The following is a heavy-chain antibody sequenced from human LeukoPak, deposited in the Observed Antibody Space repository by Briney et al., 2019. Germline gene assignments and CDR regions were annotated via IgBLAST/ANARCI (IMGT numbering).Heavy chain of an antibody. CDR2: INPNSGGT. V-gene: IGHV1-2*02. D-gene: IGHD3-9*01. CDR3: ARDDNGMDV. Sequence: ASVKVSCKASGHTFTGYYIHWVRQAPGQGLEWMGWINPNSGGTNYAQTFQGRVTMTRDTSINTAYMELSRLRSDDTAVYYCARDDNGMDVWGQGTTVTVSS. CDR1: GHTFTGYY. J-gene: IGHJ6*02.